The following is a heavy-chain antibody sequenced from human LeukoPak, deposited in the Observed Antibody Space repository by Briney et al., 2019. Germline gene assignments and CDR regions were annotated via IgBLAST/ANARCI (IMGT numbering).Heavy chain of an antibody. Sequence: GASVKGSCKASGYTFTSYGISWVRQAPGQGLEWMGWISAYNGNTNYAQKLQGRVTMTTDTSTSTAYMELRSLRSDDTAVYYCARDPLSGYSGYDLHDYWGQGTLVTVSS. J-gene: IGHJ4*02. CDR1: GYTFTSYG. CDR3: ARDPLSGYSGYDLHDY. CDR2: ISAYNGNT. V-gene: IGHV1-18*01. D-gene: IGHD5-12*01.